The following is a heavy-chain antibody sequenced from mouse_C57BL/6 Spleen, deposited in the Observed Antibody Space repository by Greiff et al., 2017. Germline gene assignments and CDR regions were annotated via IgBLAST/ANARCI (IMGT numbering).Heavy chain of an antibody. J-gene: IGHJ3*01. D-gene: IGHD2-1*01. CDR2: ISYDGSN. V-gene: IGHV3-6*01. Sequence: EVHLVESGPGLVKPSQSLSLTCSVTGYSITSGYYWNWIRQFPGNKLEWMGYISYDGSNNYNPSLKNRISITRDTSKNQFFLKLNSVTTEDTATYYGARGGYGNYKAWFAYWGQGTLVTVSA. CDR1: GYSITSGYY. CDR3: ARGGYGNYKAWFAY.